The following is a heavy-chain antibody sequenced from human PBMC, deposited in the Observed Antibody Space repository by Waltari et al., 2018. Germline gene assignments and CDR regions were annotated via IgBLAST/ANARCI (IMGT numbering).Heavy chain of an antibody. J-gene: IGHJ4*02. V-gene: IGHV1-2*06. Sequence: QVHLVQSGAEVKKPGASVKVSCKASGYTFTGYYRQWVRRAPGQGLAWMGRINPNSGDTNYAQKFQGRVTLTRDTSINTAYMELSSLKSDDTAVYYCARDLGSDYGNRDYWGQGTLVTVPS. CDR1: GYTFTGYY. D-gene: IGHD4-17*01. CDR2: INPNSGDT. CDR3: ARDLGSDYGNRDY.